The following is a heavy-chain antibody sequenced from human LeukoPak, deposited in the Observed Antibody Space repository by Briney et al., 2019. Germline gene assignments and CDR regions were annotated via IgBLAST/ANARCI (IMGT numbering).Heavy chain of an antibody. D-gene: IGHD1-26*01. V-gene: IGHV1-69*02. Sequence: SVKVSCKASGGTLSSYTISWVRQAPGQGLEWMGRIIPILGIANYAQKFQGRVTITADKSTSTAYMELSSLRSEDTAVYYCARALIVGATIGAFQHWGQGTLVTVSS. CDR2: IIPILGIA. CDR1: GGTLSSYT. CDR3: ARALIVGATIGAFQH. J-gene: IGHJ1*01.